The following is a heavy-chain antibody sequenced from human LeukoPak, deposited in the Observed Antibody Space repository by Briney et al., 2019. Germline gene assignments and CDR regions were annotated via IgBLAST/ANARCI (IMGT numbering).Heavy chain of an antibody. CDR3: ARYSSGSLGYYYCMDV. J-gene: IGHJ6*02. Sequence: PSETLSLTCTVSGVSISSYYWSWIRQPAGKGLEWIGRIYTSGSTNYNPSLKSRVTISVDMSKNQFSLKLTSVTAADTAVYYCARYSSGSLGYYYCMDVWGQGTTVTVSS. CDR2: IYTSGST. CDR1: GVSISSYY. V-gene: IGHV4-4*07. D-gene: IGHD6-19*01.